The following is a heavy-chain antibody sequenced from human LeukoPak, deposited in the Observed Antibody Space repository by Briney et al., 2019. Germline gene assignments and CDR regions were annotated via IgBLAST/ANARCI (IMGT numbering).Heavy chain of an antibody. CDR1: GDSISRSTYY. CDR2: VYYGRSP. V-gene: IGHV4-39*02. D-gene: IGHD3-3*01. CDR3: AGQYYDFWSGQNWFDP. J-gene: IGHJ5*02. Sequence: SETLSLTCTVSGDSISRSTYYWAWIRQPPGKGLEWIGSVYYGRSPYFNPSLESRATISVDTSKNHFSLKMSSVTAADTAVYYCAGQYYDFWSGQNWFDPWGQGTLVTVSS.